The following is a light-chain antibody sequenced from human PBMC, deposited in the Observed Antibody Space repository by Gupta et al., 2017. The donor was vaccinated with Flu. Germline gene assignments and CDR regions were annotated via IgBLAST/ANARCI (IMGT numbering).Light chain of an antibody. J-gene: IGKJ2*01. V-gene: IGKV2-24*01. CDR3: MQGTQFPYT. CDR1: QSLVHSDGNNY. Sequence: EIVMTHNPLSSPVTLGQPASISCTSSQSLVHSDGNNYLNWLQQRPGQPPRLLIYQTSTRFSGVPDRFSGSGTGTDFTLKISRVETEDVGIYYCMQGTQFPYTFGQGTKLEIK. CDR2: QTS.